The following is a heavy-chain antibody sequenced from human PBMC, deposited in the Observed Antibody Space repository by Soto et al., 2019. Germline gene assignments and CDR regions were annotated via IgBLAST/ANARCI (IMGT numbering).Heavy chain of an antibody. J-gene: IGHJ4*02. V-gene: IGHV3-7*04. CDR1: GLTFSGFW. Sequence: ESGGGLVQPGGSLRLSCAASGLTFSGFWMSWVRQAPGKGLEWVATINGDGSVKYYVDSVMGRFTISRDNAKNSLDLQMNSLRAEDTAVYYCARGFLAGGQGTLVTVSS. CDR2: INGDGSVK. CDR3: ARGFLA.